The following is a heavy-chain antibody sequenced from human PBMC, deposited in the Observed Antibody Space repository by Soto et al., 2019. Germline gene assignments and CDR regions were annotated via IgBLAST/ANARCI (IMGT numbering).Heavy chain of an antibody. CDR2: FDPEDGET. D-gene: IGHD3-22*01. CDR3: ATFVRYYYDSSCYYKDRAEYFQH. Sequence: GASVKVSCKVSGYTLTELSMHWVRQAPGKGLEWMGGFDPEDGETIYAQKFQGRVTMTEDTSTDTAYMELSSLRSEDTAVYYCATFVRYYYDSSCYYKDRAEYFQHWG. J-gene: IGHJ1*01. V-gene: IGHV1-24*01. CDR1: GYTLTELS.